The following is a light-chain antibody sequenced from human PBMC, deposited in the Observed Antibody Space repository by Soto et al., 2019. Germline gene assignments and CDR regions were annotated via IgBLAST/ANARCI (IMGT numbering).Light chain of an antibody. V-gene: IGLV2-8*01. CDR3: SSNVVGTNLKI. Sequence: QSALTQPPSASGSPGQSVTISCPGTYSDVGGSNYVSWYQQHPGKAPKLVIYEVIQRPSGVPDRFSGSRSGNTASLTVSRLQAEDEADYYCSSNVVGTNLKIFGGGTKLTVL. CDR2: EVI. CDR1: YSDVGGSNY. J-gene: IGLJ2*01.